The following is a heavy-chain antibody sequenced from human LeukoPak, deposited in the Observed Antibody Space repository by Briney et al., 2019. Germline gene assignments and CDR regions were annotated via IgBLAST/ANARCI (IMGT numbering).Heavy chain of an antibody. Sequence: GGSLRLSCAASGFTFSSYAMSWVRQAPGKGLEWGSAISGSGGSTYYADSVKGRFTISRDNSKNTLYLQMNSLRAEDTAVYYCAKIAHEGSITMIVVVIPGAFDIWGQGTMVTVSS. CDR2: ISGSGGST. D-gene: IGHD3-22*01. V-gene: IGHV3-23*01. CDR1: GFTFSSYA. CDR3: AKIAHEGSITMIVVVIPGAFDI. J-gene: IGHJ3*02.